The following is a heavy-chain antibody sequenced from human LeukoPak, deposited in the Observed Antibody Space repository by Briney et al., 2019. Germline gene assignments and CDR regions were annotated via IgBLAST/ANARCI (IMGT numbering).Heavy chain of an antibody. V-gene: IGHV3-23*01. D-gene: IGHD5-18*01. CDR1: GFTFSNYA. CDR3: AKQAPGMVVGSLDY. Sequence: GGSLRLSCAASGFTFSNYAMSWVRQAPGKGLEWVSGISGSGGSTYYADSVRGRFTISRDNSKNTLYLQINSLRAEDTAIYYCAKQAPGMVVGSLDYWGQGTLVTVSS. J-gene: IGHJ4*02. CDR2: ISGSGGST.